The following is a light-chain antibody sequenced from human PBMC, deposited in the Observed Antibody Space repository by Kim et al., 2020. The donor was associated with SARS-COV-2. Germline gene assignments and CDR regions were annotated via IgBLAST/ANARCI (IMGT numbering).Light chain of an antibody. Sequence: APGERATLSCRASQRVTSSDLAWYQQKPGQAPRLLIFGATSRATGIPDRFRGSGSGTDFTLTISRLEPEDFATYYCQQYDRPPWTFGQGTKVDIK. CDR2: GAT. V-gene: IGKV3-20*01. CDR3: QQYDRPPWT. CDR1: QRVTSSD. J-gene: IGKJ1*01.